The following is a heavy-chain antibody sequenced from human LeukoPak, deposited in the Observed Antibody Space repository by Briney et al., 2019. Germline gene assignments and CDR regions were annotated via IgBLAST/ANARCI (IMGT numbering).Heavy chain of an antibody. Sequence: GSLRLSCAASGFTFSSYAMHWVRQAPGKGLEWVAVISYDGSNKYYADSVKGRFTISRDNSKNTLYLQMNSLRAEDTAVYYCVRDRYSSGWQVVQHWGQGTLVTVSS. D-gene: IGHD6-19*01. J-gene: IGHJ1*01. CDR1: GFTFSSYA. CDR2: ISYDGSNK. CDR3: VRDRYSSGWQVVQH. V-gene: IGHV3-30-3*01.